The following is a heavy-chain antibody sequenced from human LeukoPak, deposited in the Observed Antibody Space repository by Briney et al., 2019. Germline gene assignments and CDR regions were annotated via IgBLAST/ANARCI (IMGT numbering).Heavy chain of an antibody. CDR2: IYTSGST. CDR1: GGSISSVSYS. J-gene: IGHJ3*01. CDR3: ARDVVSSVWYAFDF. D-gene: IGHD2-21*01. V-gene: IGHV4-61*02. Sequence: SETLSLTCTVSGGSISSVSYSWSWIRQPAGKGLEWIGRIYTSGSTNYNPSLKSRVTISVDTSKNQFSLKLNSVTAADTAVYYCARDVVSSVWYAFDFWGQGTMVTVSS.